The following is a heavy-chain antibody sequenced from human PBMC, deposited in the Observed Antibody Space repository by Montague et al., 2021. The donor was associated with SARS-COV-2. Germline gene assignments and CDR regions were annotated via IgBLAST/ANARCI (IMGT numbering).Heavy chain of an antibody. CDR2: INHSANT. Sequence: SETLSLTCTVYGGSLSGYYWSWIRQPPAKGLEWIGEINHSANTKYNPSLKSPVTISIDTSKNQFSLKITSVTAADTATYYCASGIYPSGSYYNRYYYGLNIWGPGTTVIVSS. CDR3: ASGIYPSGSYYNRYYYGLNI. CDR1: GGSLSGYY. V-gene: IGHV4-34*01. D-gene: IGHD3-10*01. J-gene: IGHJ6*02.